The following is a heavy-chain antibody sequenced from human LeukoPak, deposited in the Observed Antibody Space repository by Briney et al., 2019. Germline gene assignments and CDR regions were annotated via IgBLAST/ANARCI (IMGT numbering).Heavy chain of an antibody. Sequence: SETLSLTCDVSGYSISSGYYWAWIRQSPGKGLEWIASIYNSGSTFYNPSLKSRVALSVDTSKNQFSLKLMSVTAADTAVYYCARGQGRVRIAARGRYDYWGQGTLVTVSS. CDR2: IYNSGST. D-gene: IGHD6-6*01. J-gene: IGHJ4*02. CDR3: ARGQGRVRIAARGRYDY. CDR1: GYSISSGYY. V-gene: IGHV4-38-2*01.